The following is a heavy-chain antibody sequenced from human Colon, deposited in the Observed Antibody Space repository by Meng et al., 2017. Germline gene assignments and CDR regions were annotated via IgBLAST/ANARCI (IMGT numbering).Heavy chain of an antibody. Sequence: VQLLGSGPGLLRPSETLSLTFTVSGGSVRSGRHYWSWIRQPPCNGLEFISYVVYSGNTNYHPSLKGRVTTSIDMSKSQFSLKVSSVTASDTAVYHCAIGPWELDYWGQGLLVTVSS. J-gene: IGHJ4*02. CDR2: VVYSGNT. CDR1: GGSVRSGRHY. CDR3: AIGPWELDY. V-gene: IGHV4-61*01. D-gene: IGHD1-26*01.